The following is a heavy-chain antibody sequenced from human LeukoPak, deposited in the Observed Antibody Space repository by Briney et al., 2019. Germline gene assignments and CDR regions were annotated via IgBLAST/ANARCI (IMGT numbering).Heavy chain of an antibody. D-gene: IGHD3-3*01. CDR1: GYSFTSYW. V-gene: IGHV5-51*01. Sequence: GESLKISCKGSGYSFTSYWIGWVRQMPGKGLEWMGIIYPGDSDTRYSPSFQGQVTISADKSISTAYLQGSSLKASDTAMYYCARRFYDFWSGEGWFDPWGQGTLVTVSS. J-gene: IGHJ5*02. CDR3: ARRFYDFWSGEGWFDP. CDR2: IYPGDSDT.